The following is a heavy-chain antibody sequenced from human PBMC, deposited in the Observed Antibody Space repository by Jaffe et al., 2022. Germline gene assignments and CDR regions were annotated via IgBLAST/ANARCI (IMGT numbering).Heavy chain of an antibody. CDR3: ARQRSQLLYNDY. V-gene: IGHV4-39*01. Sequence: QLQLQESGPGLVKPSETLSLTCTVSGGSISSSSYYWGWIRQPPGKGLEWIGSIYYSGSTYYNPSLKSRVTISVDTSKNQFSLKLSSVTAADTAVYYCARQRSQLLYNDYWGQGTLVTVSS. CDR2: IYYSGST. J-gene: IGHJ4*02. D-gene: IGHD4-4*01. CDR1: GGSISSSSYY.